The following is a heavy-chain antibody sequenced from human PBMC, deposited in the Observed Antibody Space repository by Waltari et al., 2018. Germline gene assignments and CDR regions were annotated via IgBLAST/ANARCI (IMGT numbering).Heavy chain of an antibody. V-gene: IGHV1-69*12. CDR1: GGPFGGYG. Sequence: VQLVQSGAEVRTPGSSVKVSCKASGGPFGGYGISWVRLVPGQRLEWLGVIIPIFGKPEYAKKFKNIRTITAEESTSTAYMELSSLTSEETAIYFCATHKLGISQHYYHMGAWGKGTTVTISS. CDR3: ATHKLGISQHYYHMGA. CDR2: IIPIFGKP. J-gene: IGHJ6*03. D-gene: IGHD7-27*01.